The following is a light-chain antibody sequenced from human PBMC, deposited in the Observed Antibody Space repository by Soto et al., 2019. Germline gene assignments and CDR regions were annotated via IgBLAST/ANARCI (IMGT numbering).Light chain of an antibody. Sequence: EIVLTQSPGTLSLSPGERATLSCRASQSVSSSYLAWYQQKPGQAPRQLIYGASSRATGIPDRFNGSGSGTDFTLTITRLEPEDFAVYYCQHYRTSFGGGTRVEIK. CDR1: QSVSSSY. V-gene: IGKV3-20*01. CDR3: QHYRTS. CDR2: GAS. J-gene: IGKJ4*01.